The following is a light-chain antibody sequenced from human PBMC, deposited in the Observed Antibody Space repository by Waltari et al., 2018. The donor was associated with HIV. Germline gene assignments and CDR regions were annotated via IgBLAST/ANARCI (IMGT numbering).Light chain of an antibody. J-gene: IGLJ2*01. CDR3: GTWDSSLSAWV. CDR2: ENT. CDR1: SSNIGNNF. V-gene: IGLV1-51*01. Sequence: QSVLTQPPSVSAAPGQKVTISCSGSSSNIGNNFVSWFQQLPGTAPKPLIYENTRRPSGIPDRFSGSKSGTSATLGITGLQSGDEADYYCGTWDSSLSAWVFGGGTKLTVL.